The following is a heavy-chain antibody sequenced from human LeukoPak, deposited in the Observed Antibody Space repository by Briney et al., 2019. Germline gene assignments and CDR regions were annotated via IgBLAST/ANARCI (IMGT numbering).Heavy chain of an antibody. V-gene: IGHV3-23*01. CDR2: ISGSGGST. CDR3: AKATYYYDSSGYRGGYFDY. CDR1: GFTFRNYG. J-gene: IGHJ4*02. D-gene: IGHD3-22*01. Sequence: GGSLRLSCAASGFTFRNYGMSWVRQAPGKGLEWVSAISGSGGSTHYADSVKGRFTISRDNSKNTLYLQMNSLRAEDTAVYYCAKATYYYDSSGYRGGYFDYWGQGTLVTVSS.